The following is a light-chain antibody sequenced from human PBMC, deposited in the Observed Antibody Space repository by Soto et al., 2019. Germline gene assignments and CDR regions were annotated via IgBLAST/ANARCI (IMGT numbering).Light chain of an antibody. CDR3: EAWDDSLNGDVV. J-gene: IGLJ2*01. V-gene: IGLV1-44*01. CDR2: GNT. Sequence: QSVLTQPPSASGTPGQRVTVSCSGTTSNIGSNTVNWYQQFPGTAPKLLIYGNTERPSGVPDRFSGSKSGTSASLAISGLQSEDEADYYCEAWDDSLNGDVVFGGGTKLTVL. CDR1: TSNIGSNT.